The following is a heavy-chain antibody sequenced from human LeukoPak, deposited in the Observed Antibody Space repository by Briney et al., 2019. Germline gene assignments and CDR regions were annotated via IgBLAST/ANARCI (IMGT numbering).Heavy chain of an antibody. D-gene: IGHD2-15*01. Sequence: ASVKVSCKASGYSLTDNCMHWVRKAPGQGLEWMGWINPKTGGTNYAQNFQGRATMTRDTSISTAYLELSSLRSDDPAVYYCARDGGGVVVAAIPDYWGQGTLVTVSS. CDR2: INPKTGGT. CDR3: ARDGGGVVVAAIPDY. CDR1: GYSLTDNC. J-gene: IGHJ4*02. V-gene: IGHV1-2*02.